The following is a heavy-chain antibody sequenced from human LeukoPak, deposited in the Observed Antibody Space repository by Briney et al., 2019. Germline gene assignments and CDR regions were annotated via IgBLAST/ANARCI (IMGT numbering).Heavy chain of an antibody. D-gene: IGHD2-15*01. V-gene: IGHV1-69*05. Sequence: GASVKVSCKASGYTFTNYGITWVRQAPGQGLEWMGRIIPIFGTANYAQKFQGRVTITTDESTSTAYMELSSLRSEDTAVYYCARDAGPVVVGPGYYYYMDVWGKGTTVTVSS. CDR2: IIPIFGTA. CDR3: ARDAGPVVVGPGYYYYMDV. CDR1: GYTFTNYG. J-gene: IGHJ6*03.